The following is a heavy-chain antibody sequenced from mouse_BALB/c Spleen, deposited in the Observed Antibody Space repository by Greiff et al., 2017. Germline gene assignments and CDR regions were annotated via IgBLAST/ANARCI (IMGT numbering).Heavy chain of an antibody. J-gene: IGHJ4*01. D-gene: IGHD1-2*01. V-gene: IGHV1-77*01. CDR1: GYTFTDYV. CDR3: ARGPFITTATGAMDY. CDR2: LYPGSGST. Sequence: VQLQQSGPELVKPGASVKMSCKASGYTFTDYVISWVKQRTGQGLEWIGELYPGSGSTYYNEKFKGKATLTADKSSNTAYMQLSSLTSEDSAVYFCARGPFITTATGAMDYWGQGTSVTVSS.